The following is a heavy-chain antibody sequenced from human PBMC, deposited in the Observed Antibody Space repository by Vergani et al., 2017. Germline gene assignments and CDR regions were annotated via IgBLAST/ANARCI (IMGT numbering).Heavy chain of an antibody. V-gene: IGHV3-49*05. CDR1: GFTFGDYA. CDR2: IRSKAYGGTT. Sequence: EVQLVESGGGLVKPGRSLRLSCTASGFTFGDYAMSWFRQAPGKGLEWVGFIRSKAYGGTTEYAASVKGRFTISRDDSKSIAYLQMNSLKTEDTAVYYCTREAPYYYDSSGYDFDYWSQGTLVTVSS. CDR3: TREAPYYYDSSGYDFDY. J-gene: IGHJ4*02. D-gene: IGHD3-22*01.